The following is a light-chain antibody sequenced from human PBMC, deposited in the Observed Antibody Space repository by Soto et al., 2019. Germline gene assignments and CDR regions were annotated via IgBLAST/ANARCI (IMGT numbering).Light chain of an antibody. CDR2: DAS. Sequence: IQMTQSPSSLSASVGDRVTITCRASQGIRNDLNWYQQKPGKAPNLLIYDASNLEIGVPSRFSGSGSGTHFTFTISSLQTEDIGTYYCQQYDILPITFGRGTRLEIK. CDR3: QQYDILPIT. J-gene: IGKJ5*01. CDR1: QGIRND. V-gene: IGKV1-33*01.